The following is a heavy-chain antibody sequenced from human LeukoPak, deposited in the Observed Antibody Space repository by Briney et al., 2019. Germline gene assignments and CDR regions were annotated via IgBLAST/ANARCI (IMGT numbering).Heavy chain of an antibody. CDR2: ISSSGSTI. CDR3: ASWYGSGSYADY. Sequence: PGGSLRLSCAASGFTFSSYEMNWVRQAPGKGLEWVSYISSSGSTIYYADSVKGRFTISRDNAKNSLYLQMNSLRAEDTAVYYCASWYGSGSYADYWGQGTLVTVSS. CDR1: GFTFSSYE. V-gene: IGHV3-48*03. D-gene: IGHD3-10*01. J-gene: IGHJ4*02.